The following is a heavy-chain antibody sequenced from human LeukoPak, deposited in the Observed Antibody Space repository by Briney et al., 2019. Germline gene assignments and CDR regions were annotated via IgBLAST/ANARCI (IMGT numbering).Heavy chain of an antibody. D-gene: IGHD3-16*01. J-gene: IGHJ3*02. V-gene: IGHV4-34*01. CDR3: ASPYDYYAFDI. Sequence: PSETLSFTCAVYGGSFSGYYWSWIRQPPGKGLEWIGEINHSGSTNYNPSLKSRVTISVDTSKNQFSLKLSSVTAADTAVYYCASPYDYYAFDIWGQGTMVTVSS. CDR1: GGSFSGYY. CDR2: INHSGST.